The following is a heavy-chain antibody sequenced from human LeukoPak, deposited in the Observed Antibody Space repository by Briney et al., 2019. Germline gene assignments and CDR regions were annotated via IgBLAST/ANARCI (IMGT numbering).Heavy chain of an antibody. CDR1: GGAIISYY. J-gene: IGHJ6*03. D-gene: IGHD3-22*01. CDR3: ARLKFYDSTGYSPGYYMDV. V-gene: IGHV4-4*07. CDR2: IYPTGNT. Sequence: SETLSLTCSVSGGAIISYYWSWIRQPAGKGPEWIGRIYPTGNTNYNPSLKTRVTMSTDLSKKQFSLRLRSVTAADTAVYYCARLKFYDSTGYSPGYYMDVWGKGTAVTVSS.